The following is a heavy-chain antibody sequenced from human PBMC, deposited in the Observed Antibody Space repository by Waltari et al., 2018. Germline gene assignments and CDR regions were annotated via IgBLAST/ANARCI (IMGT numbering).Heavy chain of an antibody. CDR2: MQYRGST. D-gene: IGHD4-17*01. Sequence: QLQLQESGPGLVRPSETLSLTCTVSGGSLTTNYNWAWNRQPPGTGLEWMGNMQYRGSTFYNPSLMSRVTISLDTSKNQFSLTLTSVDAADTAVYFCGRIAFGDDGGYFQYWGQGTLVTVSS. J-gene: IGHJ1*01. CDR3: GRIAFGDDGGYFQY. V-gene: IGHV4-39*01. CDR1: GGSLTTNYN.